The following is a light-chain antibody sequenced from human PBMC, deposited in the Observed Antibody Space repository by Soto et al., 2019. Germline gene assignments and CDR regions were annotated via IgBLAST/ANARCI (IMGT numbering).Light chain of an antibody. Sequence: QSALTQPPSVSGAPGQRVTVSCTGSSSNIGAGYAVHWYQQLPGTAPKLLIYVNTNRPSGVPDRFSGSRSGTSASLAITGLQADDEADYYCQSYDTSLSGSVFGGGTKLTVL. CDR2: VNT. J-gene: IGLJ3*02. V-gene: IGLV1-40*01. CDR3: QSYDTSLSGSV. CDR1: SSNIGAGYA.